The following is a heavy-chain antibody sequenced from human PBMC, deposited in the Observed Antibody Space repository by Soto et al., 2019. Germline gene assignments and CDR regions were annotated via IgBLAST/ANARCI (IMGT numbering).Heavy chain of an antibody. V-gene: IGHV3-66*01. CDR3: ATTPGDTMVRGG. D-gene: IGHD3-10*01. CDR2: IYSGGST. J-gene: IGHJ4*02. CDR1: GFTVSSNY. Sequence: EVQLVESGGGLVQPGGSLRLSCAASGFTVSSNYMSWVRQAPGKGLEWVSVIYSGGSTYYADSVKGRFTISRDNSKNTLYLQTNSLRAEDTAVYYCATTPGDTMVRGGWGQGTLVTVSS.